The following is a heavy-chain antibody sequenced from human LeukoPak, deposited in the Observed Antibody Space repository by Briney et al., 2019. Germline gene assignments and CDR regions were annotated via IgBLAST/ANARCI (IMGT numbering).Heavy chain of an antibody. CDR3: ARETYGMDV. CDR1: GGSISSYY. Sequence: PSETLSPTCTVSGGSISSYYWSWLRQPPGKGLEWIGYIYYSGSTNYNPSLKSRVTISVDTSKNQFSLKLSSVTAADTAVYYCARETYGMDVWGKGTTVTVSS. V-gene: IGHV4-59*01. CDR2: IYYSGST. J-gene: IGHJ6*04.